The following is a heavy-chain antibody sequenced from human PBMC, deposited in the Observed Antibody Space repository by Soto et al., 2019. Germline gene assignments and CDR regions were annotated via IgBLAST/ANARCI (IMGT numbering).Heavy chain of an antibody. CDR1: GFTVSSNY. CDR2: IYSGGST. D-gene: IGHD3-3*01. J-gene: IGHJ6*03. Sequence: GGSLRLSCAASGFTVSSNYMSWVRQAPGKGLEWVSVIYSGGSTYYADSVKGRFTISRDNSKNTLYLQMNSLRAEDTAVYYCARGNDFWSGYYTAHYYMDVWGKGTTVTVSS. V-gene: IGHV3-66*01. CDR3: ARGNDFWSGYYTAHYYMDV.